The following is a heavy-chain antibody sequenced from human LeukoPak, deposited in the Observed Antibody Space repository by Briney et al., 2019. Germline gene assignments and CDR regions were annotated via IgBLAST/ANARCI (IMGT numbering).Heavy chain of an antibody. CDR3: ARDVGIVPFDY. V-gene: IGHV3-30*02. Sequence: PGGSLRLSCAASGFIFSTYGIHWVRQAPGKGLEWVAFIRYDGSNIYFADCVKGRFTISRDRSKNIVFLQMNSLRPGDTAVYYCARDVGIVPFDYWGQGTLVTVSS. CDR1: GFIFSTYG. CDR2: IRYDGSNI. D-gene: IGHD1-26*01. J-gene: IGHJ4*02.